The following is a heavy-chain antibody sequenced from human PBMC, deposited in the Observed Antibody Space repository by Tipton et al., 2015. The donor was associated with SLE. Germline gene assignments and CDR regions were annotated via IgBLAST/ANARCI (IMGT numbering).Heavy chain of an antibody. Sequence: TLSLTCAVYGGSFSGYCWSWIRQPPGKGLEWIGEINHSGSTNYNPSLKSRVTISVDTSKNQFSLKLRSVTAADTAVYYCARDSLGYYDSSSHYFDYWGQGTLVTVSS. V-gene: IGHV4-34*01. CDR2: INHSGST. D-gene: IGHD3-22*01. J-gene: IGHJ4*02. CDR1: GGSFSGYC. CDR3: ARDSLGYYDSSSHYFDY.